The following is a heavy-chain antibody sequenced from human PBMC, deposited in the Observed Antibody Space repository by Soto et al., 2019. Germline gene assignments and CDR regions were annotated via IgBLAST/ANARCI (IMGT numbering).Heavy chain of an antibody. J-gene: IGHJ5*02. CDR2: IYYSGST. D-gene: IGHD3-3*02. Sequence: QLQLQESGPGLVKPSETLSLTCTVSGGSISSSSYYWGWIRQPPGKGLEWIGSIYYSGSTYYNPSLMRRVTISVDTSKNQFSLKLSSVTAADTAVYYCASPKIAFYNWFDPWGQGTLVTVSS. CDR3: ASPKIAFYNWFDP. V-gene: IGHV4-39*01. CDR1: GGSISSSSYY.